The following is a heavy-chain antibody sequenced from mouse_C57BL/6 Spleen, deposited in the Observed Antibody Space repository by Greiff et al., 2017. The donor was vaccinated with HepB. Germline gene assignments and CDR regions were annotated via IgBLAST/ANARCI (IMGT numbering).Heavy chain of an antibody. J-gene: IGHJ2*01. Sequence: QVQLQQPGAELVRPGTSVKLSCKASGYTFTSYWMHWVKQRPGQGLERIGVIDPSDSYTNYNQKFKGKATLTVDTSSSTAYMQLSSLTSEDSAVYYCARSGYSNYVFDYWGQGTTLTVSS. D-gene: IGHD2-5*01. CDR2: IDPSDSYT. V-gene: IGHV1-59*01. CDR3: ARSGYSNYVFDY. CDR1: GYTFTSYW.